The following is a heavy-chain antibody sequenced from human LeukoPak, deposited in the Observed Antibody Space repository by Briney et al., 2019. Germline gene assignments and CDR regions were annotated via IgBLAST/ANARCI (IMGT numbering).Heavy chain of an antibody. CDR1: GFTFSKYG. J-gene: IGHJ6*03. D-gene: IGHD1-26*01. V-gene: IGHV3-30*18. CDR3: AKHPGDFTGIINYYYMDV. Sequence: GGSLRLSCAASGFTFSKYGMHWVRQAPGKGLEWVAIISYDGSNKYYTDSVKGRFTISRDNTKNTLFLQMNSLRAEDTAAYYCAKHPGDFTGIINYYYMDVWGKGTTVTVSS. CDR2: ISYDGSNK.